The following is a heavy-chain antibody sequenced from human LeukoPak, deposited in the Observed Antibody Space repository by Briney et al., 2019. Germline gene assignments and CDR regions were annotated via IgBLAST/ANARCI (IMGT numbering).Heavy chain of an antibody. J-gene: IGHJ4*02. CDR2: ISYDGSNK. D-gene: IGHD5-12*01. V-gene: IGHV3-30*04. CDR1: GFTFSSYA. Sequence: PGRSLRLSCAASGFTFSSYAMHWVRQAPGKGLEWVAVISYDGSNKYYADSVKGRFTISRDNSKNTLYLQMNSLRAEDTAVYYCASGYSGYDPPDYWGQGTLVTVSS. CDR3: ASGYSGYDPPDY.